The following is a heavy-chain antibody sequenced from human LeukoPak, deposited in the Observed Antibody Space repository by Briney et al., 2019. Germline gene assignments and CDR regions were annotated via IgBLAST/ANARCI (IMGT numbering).Heavy chain of an antibody. J-gene: IGHJ4*02. V-gene: IGHV4-39*07. CDR3: ARAGASDRVLGIAVAGTRPGGFDY. CDR1: GGSISSSSYY. D-gene: IGHD6-19*01. CDR2: IYYSGST. Sequence: SETLSLTCTVSGGSISSSSYYWGWIRQPPGKGLEWIGSIYYSGSTYYNPSLKSRVTISVDTSKNQFSLKLSSVTAADTAVYYCARAGASDRVLGIAVAGTRPGGFDYWGQGTLVTVSS.